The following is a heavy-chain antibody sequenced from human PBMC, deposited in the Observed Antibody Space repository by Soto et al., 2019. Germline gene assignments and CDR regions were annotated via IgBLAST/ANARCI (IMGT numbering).Heavy chain of an antibody. D-gene: IGHD2-2*01. Sequence: QVQLVQSGAEVKKPGASVKVSCKASGYTFTGHYIHWVRQAPGQGLEWMGWINPISGDTEYAQKFQGRVTMTRDTSISTAYMALRSLISDDTAVYYCARVRRSPYAMDVWGQGTTVTVSS. CDR2: INPISGDT. J-gene: IGHJ6*02. CDR3: ARVRRSPYAMDV. CDR1: GYTFTGHY. V-gene: IGHV1-2*02.